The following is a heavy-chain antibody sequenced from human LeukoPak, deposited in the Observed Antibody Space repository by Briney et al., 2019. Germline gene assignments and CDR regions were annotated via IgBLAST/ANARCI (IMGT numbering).Heavy chain of an antibody. V-gene: IGHV1-46*03. J-gene: IGHJ4*02. CDR2: INPIVGST. CDR1: GHGFTSYY. Sequence: ASVKVSCKAFGHGFTSYYIHWVRQAPGQGLEWMGIINPIVGSTTYARKFQGRVTMTRDTSTSTVYMELSSLRSEDTAVYYCARHGAGRYYPAEGRVDYWGQGTLVTVSS. CDR3: ARHGAGRYYPAEGRVDY. D-gene: IGHD3-10*01.